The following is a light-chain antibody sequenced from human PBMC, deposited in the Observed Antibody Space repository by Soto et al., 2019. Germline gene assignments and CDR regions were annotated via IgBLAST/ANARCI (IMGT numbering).Light chain of an antibody. Sequence: IQMTQSPSCLSSSLGDRVSITWRASQSISSYLNWYQQKPGKAPKLLIYAASSLQSGVPSRFTGGGSGTDGTLTISSLKTEDGATYYCQQNYSTPYTFGQGTKVDIK. J-gene: IGKJ2*01. CDR2: AAS. CDR3: QQNYSTPYT. CDR1: QSISSY. V-gene: IGKV1-39*01.